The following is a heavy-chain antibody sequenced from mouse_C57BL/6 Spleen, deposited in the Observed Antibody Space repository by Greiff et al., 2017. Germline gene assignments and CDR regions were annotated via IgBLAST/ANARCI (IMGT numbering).Heavy chain of an antibody. CDR3: ARSPYGSSLGGDY. D-gene: IGHD1-1*01. J-gene: IGHJ2*01. CDR2: IDPEDGVT. CDR1: GFNIKDYY. V-gene: IGHV14-2*01. Sequence: EVQLQQSGAELVKPGASVKLSCTASGFNIKDYYMHWAKQRTEQGLEWIGRIDPEDGVTKYAPKFQGKATITADTSSNTAYLQLSSLTSEDTAVYYCARSPYGSSLGGDYWGQGTTLTVSS.